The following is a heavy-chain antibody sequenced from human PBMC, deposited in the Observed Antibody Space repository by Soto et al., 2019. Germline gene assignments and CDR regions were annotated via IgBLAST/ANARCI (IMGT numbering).Heavy chain of an antibody. CDR2: LYWDDDT. CDR1: GFSLSTSGVG. V-gene: IGHV2-5*02. J-gene: IGHJ3*02. D-gene: IGHD7-27*01. Sequence: QLTLKESGPTLVKPTQTLTLTCTFSGFSLSTSGVGVGWIRQPPGKALERLALLYWDDDTRFSPSLKSRLTITKDTSKNQVVLKMTDMDPVAAGTYCCAHSLIDWGEAFDIWCQGEMVTVSS. CDR3: AHSLIDWGEAFDI.